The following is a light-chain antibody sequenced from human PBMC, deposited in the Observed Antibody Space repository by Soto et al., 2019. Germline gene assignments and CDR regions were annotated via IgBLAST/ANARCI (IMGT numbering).Light chain of an antibody. CDR3: QQYYDWPIT. J-gene: IGKJ5*01. CDR1: KNINTW. V-gene: IGKV1-5*01. CDR2: DAS. Sequence: DIQMTQSPSTLSASVGDRVTITCRASKNINTWVAWYQQKPGKAPKLLIYDASSLESGVPSRVSGSGSGTEFTLTISSLQPDDFAVYYCQQYYDWPITFGQGTRLEIK.